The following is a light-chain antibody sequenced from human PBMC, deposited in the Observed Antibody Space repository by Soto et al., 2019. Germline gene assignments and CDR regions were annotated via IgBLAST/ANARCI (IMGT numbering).Light chain of an antibody. CDR3: HQYNSYPRT. V-gene: IGKV1-39*01. CDR2: AAS. CDR1: QTISSY. Sequence: DIQMTQSPSSLSASVGDRVTITCRASQTISSYLNWYQQKPGKAPKLLIYAASSLQSGVPSRFSGSGSGIDFTLTISSLQPEDFATYYCHQYNSYPRTFGQGTKVEV. J-gene: IGKJ1*01.